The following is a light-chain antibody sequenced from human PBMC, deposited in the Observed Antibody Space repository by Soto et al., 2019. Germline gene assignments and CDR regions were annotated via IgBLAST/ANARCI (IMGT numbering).Light chain of an antibody. CDR1: QSIGGN. J-gene: IGKJ1*01. Sequence: EIVITQSPPTLSVSPGEGAPLSCRASQSIGGNLAWYQQKPGQSPRLLIYGASTRATGLPARFSGSGSGTEFTLTISSLQSEDFAVYYCQQYNNWPGTFGQGTKVDIK. CDR2: GAS. CDR3: QQYNNWPGT. V-gene: IGKV3-15*01.